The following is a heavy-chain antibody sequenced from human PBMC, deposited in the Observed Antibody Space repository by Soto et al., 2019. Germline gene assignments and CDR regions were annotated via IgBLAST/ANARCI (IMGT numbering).Heavy chain of an antibody. Sequence: ASVKVSCKASGYTFTSFGTGWVRQAPGQGLEWMGWISGYNGNTIYAQKLQGRVTLTTDTSTSTAYMELRSLTSDDTAVYYCARDLVPWGQGTLVTVSS. CDR1: GYTFTSFG. V-gene: IGHV1-18*01. D-gene: IGHD3-16*02. CDR3: ARDLVP. J-gene: IGHJ5*02. CDR2: ISGYNGNT.